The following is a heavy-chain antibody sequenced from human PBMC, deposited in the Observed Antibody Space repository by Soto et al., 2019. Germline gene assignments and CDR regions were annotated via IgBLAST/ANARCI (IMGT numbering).Heavy chain of an antibody. CDR1: GFTFSSYW. V-gene: IGHV3-7*05. CDR2: IKQDGSEK. J-gene: IGHJ6*02. Sequence: GGSLRLSCAASGFTFSSYWMSWVRQAPGKGLEWVANIKQDGSEKYYVDSVKGRFTISRDNAKNSLYLQMNSLRAEDTAVYYCARRGYSYEIYYYGMDVWGQGTTVTVSS. CDR3: ARRGYSYEIYYYGMDV. D-gene: IGHD5-18*01.